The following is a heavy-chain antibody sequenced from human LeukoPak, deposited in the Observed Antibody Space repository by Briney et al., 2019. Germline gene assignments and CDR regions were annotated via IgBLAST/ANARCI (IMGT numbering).Heavy chain of an antibody. D-gene: IGHD1-7*01. CDR3: ARDNYAGANWFDP. Sequence: SVTVSFKASGGTFSSYAISWVRQAPGQGLEWMGGIIPIFGTANYAQKFQGRVTITTDESTSTAYMELSSLRSEDTAVYYCARDNYAGANWFDPWGQGTLVTVSS. J-gene: IGHJ5*02. CDR2: IIPIFGTA. V-gene: IGHV1-69*05. CDR1: GGTFSSYA.